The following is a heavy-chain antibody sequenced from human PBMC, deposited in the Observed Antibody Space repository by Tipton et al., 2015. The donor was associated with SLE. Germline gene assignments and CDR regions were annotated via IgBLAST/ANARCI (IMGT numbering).Heavy chain of an antibody. CDR3: ARDVGGYNTGWFPYYFDY. CDR2: IYHSGNI. CDR1: GVSISSGNW. V-gene: IGHV4-4*02. J-gene: IGHJ4*02. D-gene: IGHD2-8*02. Sequence: TLSLTCTVSGVSISSGNWWTWVRQSPGKGLEWVGEIYHSGNINYNPSLKSRLTISVDKYRNQFFLQLTSVTAADTAVYYCARDVGGYNTGWFPYYFDYWGQGTLVTVSS.